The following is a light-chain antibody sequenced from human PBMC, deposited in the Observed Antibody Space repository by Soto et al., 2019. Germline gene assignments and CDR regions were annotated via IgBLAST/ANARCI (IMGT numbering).Light chain of an antibody. Sequence: EIVITQSPVTLSVSPGARPTVPCRASQSVSSNVAWYQQKPGEAPRLLIYQTSARAPGIPGRFSGSGSGTDFTLTISNLQSEDFALYYCQHYSGWPPVFGQGTKVDIK. CDR1: QSVSSN. V-gene: IGKV3-15*01. CDR3: QHYSGWPPV. CDR2: QTS. J-gene: IGKJ2*01.